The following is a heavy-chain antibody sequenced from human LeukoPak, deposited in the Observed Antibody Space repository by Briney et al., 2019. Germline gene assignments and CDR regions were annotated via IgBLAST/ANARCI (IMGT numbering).Heavy chain of an antibody. D-gene: IGHD2-2*01. CDR2: IKQDGSDK. V-gene: IGHV3-7*01. CDR1: GFTFSTYW. Sequence: GGSLRLSCAASGFTFSTYWMSWVRQAPGKGLEWVANIKQDGSDKFYVDSVKGRFTISRDNAKNSMYLQMNSLRAEDRAIYCCARVLPVASRDYWGQGTLVTVSS. J-gene: IGHJ4*02. CDR3: ARVLPVASRDY.